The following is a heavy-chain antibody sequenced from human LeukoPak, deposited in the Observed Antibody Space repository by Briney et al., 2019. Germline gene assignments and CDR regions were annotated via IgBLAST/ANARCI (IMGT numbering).Heavy chain of an antibody. D-gene: IGHD3-10*01. CDR3: ARCRLLWFGAPRNPGYYYYGMDV. V-gene: IGHV4-4*02. CDR1: GGSISSSNW. Sequence: SETLSLTCAVSGGSISSSNWWSWVRQPPGKVLEVIGEIYHSGSTNYNPSLKSRVTISVDKSKNQFSLKLSSVTAADTAVYYCARCRLLWFGAPRNPGYYYYGMDVWGKGTTVTVSS. CDR2: IYHSGST. J-gene: IGHJ6*04.